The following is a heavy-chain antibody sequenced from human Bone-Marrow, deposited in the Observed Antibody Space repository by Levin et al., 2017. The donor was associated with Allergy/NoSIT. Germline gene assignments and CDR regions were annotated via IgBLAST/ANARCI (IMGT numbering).Heavy chain of an antibody. J-gene: IGHJ6*03. CDR2: FHITGGA. Sequence: SETLSLTCSVSDGSISSGSYFWNWIRQPAGKGLEWLVRFHITGGANYNPSLESRVIISVDTSKKQFVLKLSSVTAADTAGYYCAREEYYYYLGVWGKGTTVTVSS. CDR1: DGSISSGSYF. V-gene: IGHV4-61*02. CDR3: AREEYYYYLGV.